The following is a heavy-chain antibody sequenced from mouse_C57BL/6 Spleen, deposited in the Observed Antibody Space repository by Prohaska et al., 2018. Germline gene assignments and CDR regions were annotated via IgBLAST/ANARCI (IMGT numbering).Heavy chain of an antibody. CDR1: GYTFTSYW. V-gene: IGHV1-52*01. CDR2: IDPSDSET. CDR3: ARTQPGYAMDY. J-gene: IGHJ4*01. Sequence: QVQLQQPGAELVRPRSSVKLSCKASGYTFTSYWMHWVKQRPIQGLEWIGNIDPSDSETNYNQKFKDKATLTVDKSSSTAYMQVSSLTSEDFSVYSCARTQPGYAMDYSVQGTSVTVSS.